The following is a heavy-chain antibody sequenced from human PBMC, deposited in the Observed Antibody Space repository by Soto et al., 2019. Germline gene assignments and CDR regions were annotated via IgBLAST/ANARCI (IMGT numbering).Heavy chain of an antibody. CDR1: GFTFLASA. J-gene: IGHJ6*02. CDR2: IKSKADNYAT. Sequence: EVQLVESGGGLVQPGGSLKLSCTASGFTFLASAMHWVRQASGKGLEWVGRIKSKADNYATAYTASVQGRFTISRDDSKNTAYLQMNSLKTEDTAVYYCTRLGYSSDWNRADGMDVWGQGTTVSVSS. V-gene: IGHV3-73*01. CDR3: TRLGYSSDWNRADGMDV. D-gene: IGHD6-25*01.